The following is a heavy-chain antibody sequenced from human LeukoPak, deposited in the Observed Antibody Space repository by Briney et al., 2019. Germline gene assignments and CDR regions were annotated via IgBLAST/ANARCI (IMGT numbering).Heavy chain of an antibody. J-gene: IGHJ5*02. CDR3: ARQDEDYVT. CDR2: ISSSSSYI. CDR1: GSTFSSYS. V-gene: IGHV3-21*01. D-gene: IGHD3-16*01. Sequence: GGSLRLACAASGSTFSSYSMNWVRQAPGKGLEWVSSISSSSSYIYYADSVEGRFTISRDNAKNSLYLQMNSLRAEDTAVYYCARQDEDYVTWGQGTLVTVSS.